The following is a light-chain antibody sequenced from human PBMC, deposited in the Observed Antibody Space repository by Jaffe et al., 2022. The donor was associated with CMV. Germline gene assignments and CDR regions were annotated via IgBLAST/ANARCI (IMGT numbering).Light chain of an antibody. J-gene: IGLJ2*01. V-gene: IGLV2-18*02. Sequence: QSALSQPPSVSGSPGQSVTISCTGTNSDVGSYDRVSWYQQSPGTAPKVVIYEVNNRPSGVPERFSGSKSANTASLTISGLQAEDEADYYCSSYSPDSTIVIFGGGTKLTVL. CDR3: SSYSPDSTIVI. CDR2: EVN. CDR1: NSDVGSYDR.